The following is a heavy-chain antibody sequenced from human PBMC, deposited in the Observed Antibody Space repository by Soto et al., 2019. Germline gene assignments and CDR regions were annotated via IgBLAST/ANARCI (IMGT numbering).Heavy chain of an antibody. CDR3: ARPPLTGGFDI. D-gene: IGHD2-8*02. CDR1: GSSISGYY. CDR2: IYANEIT. J-gene: IGHJ3*02. V-gene: IGHV4-59*01. Sequence: QVQLQESGPGLVKPSETLSLTCTVSGSSISGYYWSWIRQPPGKGLEWLASIYANEITNYNPSLKSRVTISVDTSKKQFSLKMSSVTAADTAVYYCARPPLTGGFDIWGQGTMVTVSS.